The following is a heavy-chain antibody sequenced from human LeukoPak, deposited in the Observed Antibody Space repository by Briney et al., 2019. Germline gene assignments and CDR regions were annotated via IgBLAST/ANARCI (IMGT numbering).Heavy chain of an antibody. CDR1: GGSISSSSYY. D-gene: IGHD3-22*01. Sequence: SETLSLTCTVSGGSISSSSYYWGWIRQPPGKGLEWIGSIYYSGSTYYNPSLKSRVTISVDTSKNQFPLKLSSVTAADTAVYYCARKPDYYDSSGYRDAFDIWGQGTMVTVSS. CDR3: ARKPDYYDSSGYRDAFDI. V-gene: IGHV4-39*01. J-gene: IGHJ3*02. CDR2: IYYSGST.